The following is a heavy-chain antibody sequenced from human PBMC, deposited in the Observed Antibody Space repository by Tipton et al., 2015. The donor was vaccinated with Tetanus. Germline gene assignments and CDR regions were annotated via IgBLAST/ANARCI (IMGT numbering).Heavy chain of an antibody. CDR2: IKSDGSDT. CDR1: GFPFSDYW. CDR3: TRDLHRQWDLDL. D-gene: IGHD1-26*01. Sequence: SLRLSCAASGFPFSDYWMHWVRQAPGKRLEWVSHIKSDGSDTHYADSVKGRSTISRDNARSTLLLYMNSLRVDDTAIYFCTRDLHRQWDLDLWGPGALVSVSS. J-gene: IGHJ5*02. V-gene: IGHV3-74*01.